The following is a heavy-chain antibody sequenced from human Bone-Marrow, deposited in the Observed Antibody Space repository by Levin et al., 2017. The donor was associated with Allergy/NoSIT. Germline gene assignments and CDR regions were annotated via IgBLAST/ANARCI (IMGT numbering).Heavy chain of an antibody. J-gene: IGHJ4*02. CDR2: ISYDGSNK. V-gene: IGHV3-30*18. D-gene: IGHD4-23*01. CDR3: AKSGVTTVVTHFDY. CDR1: GFTFSSYG. Sequence: PGGSLRLSCAASGFTFSSYGMHWVRQAPGKGLEWVAVISYDGSNKYYADSVKGRFTISRDNSKNTLYLQMNSLRAEDTAVYYCAKSGVTTVVTHFDYWGQGTLVTVSS.